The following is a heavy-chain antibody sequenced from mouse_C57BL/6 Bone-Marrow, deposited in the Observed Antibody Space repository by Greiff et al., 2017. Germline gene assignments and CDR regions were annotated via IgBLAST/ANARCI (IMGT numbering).Heavy chain of an antibody. D-gene: IGHD2-3*01. V-gene: IGHV1-64*01. J-gene: IGHJ4*01. CDR3: AVYAYYSMDY. Sequence: VQLQQPGAELVKPGASVKLSCKASGYTFTSYWMHWVKQRPGQGLEWIGMIHPNSGSTNYNEKFKSKATLTVDKSSSTAYMQLSSLTSEDSSVYYCAVYAYYSMDYWGQGTSVTVSS. CDR1: GYTFTSYW. CDR2: IHPNSGST.